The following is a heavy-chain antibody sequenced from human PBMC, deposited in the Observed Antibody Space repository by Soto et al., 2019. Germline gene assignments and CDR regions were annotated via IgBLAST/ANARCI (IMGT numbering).Heavy chain of an antibody. J-gene: IGHJ5*02. CDR1: GYTFTSYG. V-gene: IGHV1-18*01. D-gene: IGHD2-2*01. CDR2: ISAYNGNT. CDR3: ARMSLVPAAPKNTWFDP. Sequence: QVQLVQSGAEVKKPGASVKVSCKASGYTFTSYGISWVRQAPGQGLEWMGWISAYNGNTNYAQKLQGRVTMTTDTPTSTAYMELRSLRSDDTAVYYCARMSLVPAAPKNTWFDPWGQGTLVTVSS.